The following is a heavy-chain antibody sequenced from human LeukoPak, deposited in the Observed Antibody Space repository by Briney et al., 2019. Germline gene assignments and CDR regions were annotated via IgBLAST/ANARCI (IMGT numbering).Heavy chain of an antibody. J-gene: IGHJ5*02. CDR2: INAGNGNT. CDR1: GYTFTSYA. D-gene: IGHD5-24*01. V-gene: IGHV1-3*01. CDR3: ARLLGLKRWLHLEGGWFDP. Sequence: ASVKVSCKASGYTFTSYAMHWVRQAPGQRLECMGWINAGNGNTKYSQEFQGRVTITRDTSASTAYMELRSLRSDDTAVYYCARLLGLKRWLHLEGGWFDPWGQGTLVTVSS.